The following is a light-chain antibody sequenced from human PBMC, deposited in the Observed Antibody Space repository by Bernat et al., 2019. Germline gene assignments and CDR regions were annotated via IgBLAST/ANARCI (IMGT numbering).Light chain of an antibody. J-gene: IGLJ3*02. Sequence: SYELTQPPSVSVSPGQTASITCSGDRLANTCWYQQKPGQSPVVVIFRDNKRPSGIPERCSGSNSGNTATLTISGTQAMDEADYYCQAWDSSTGVFGGGTKLTVL. V-gene: IGLV3-1*01. CDR2: RDN. CDR1: RLAN. CDR3: QAWDSSTGV.